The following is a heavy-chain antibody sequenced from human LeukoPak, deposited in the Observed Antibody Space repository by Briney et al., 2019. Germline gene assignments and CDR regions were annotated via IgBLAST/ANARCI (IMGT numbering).Heavy chain of an antibody. V-gene: IGHV1-2*02. CDR2: INPNSGGT. Sequence: GASVKVSCKASGYTFTGYYMHWVRQAPGQGLEWMGWINPNSGGTNYAQKFQGRVTMTRDTSISTAYMELSRLRSDDTAVYYCARELKMIAAAGLRRNSERKGNWFDPWGQGTLVTVSS. CDR1: GYTFTGYY. D-gene: IGHD6-13*01. J-gene: IGHJ5*02. CDR3: ARELKMIAAAGLRRNSERKGNWFDP.